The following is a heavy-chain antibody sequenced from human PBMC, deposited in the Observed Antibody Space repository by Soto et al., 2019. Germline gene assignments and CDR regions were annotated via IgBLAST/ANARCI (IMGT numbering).Heavy chain of an antibody. CDR2: IWYDGSNK. CDR3: AREVRDWMYYFDY. V-gene: IGHV3-33*01. CDR1: GFTFSSYG. J-gene: IGHJ4*02. Sequence: GGSLRLSCAASGFTFSSYGMHWVRQAPGKGLEWVAVIWYDGSNKYYADSVKGRFTISRDNSKNTLYLQMNSLRAEDTAVYYCAREVRDWMYYFDYWGQGTLVTVSS. D-gene: IGHD2-21*02.